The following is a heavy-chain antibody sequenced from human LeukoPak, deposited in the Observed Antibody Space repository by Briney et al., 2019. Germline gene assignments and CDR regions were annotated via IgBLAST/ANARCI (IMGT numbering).Heavy chain of an antibody. D-gene: IGHD3-10*02. V-gene: IGHV3-23*01. CDR2: ISGGGDST. CDR1: GFTFSNYA. J-gene: IGHJ3*02. Sequence: GGSLRLSCAASGFTFSNYAMSWVRQAPGKGLEWVSAISGGGDSTYYADSVKGRFTISRDNSKNTLYLQMNSLRAEDTAVYYCAKDLRSGSYYSDAFDIWGQGTMVTVSS. CDR3: AKDLRSGSYYSDAFDI.